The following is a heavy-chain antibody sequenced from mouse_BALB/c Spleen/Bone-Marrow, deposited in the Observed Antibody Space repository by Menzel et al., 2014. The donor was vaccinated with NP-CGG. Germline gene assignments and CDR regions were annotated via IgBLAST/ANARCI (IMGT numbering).Heavy chain of an antibody. Sequence: QVQLQQSGAKLVRPGVSEKISCKGSGYTSTDHAMHWVKRSHAKSLEGIGLISGYYGDAIYNQKFKGKATMTVDKSCSTAYMELARLTSEDSAIYYCARSGKVRNAMDYWGQGTSVTVSS. CDR1: GYTSTDHA. CDR3: ARSGKVRNAMDY. J-gene: IGHJ4*01. V-gene: IGHV1S137*01. D-gene: IGHD2-14*01. CDR2: ISGYYGDA.